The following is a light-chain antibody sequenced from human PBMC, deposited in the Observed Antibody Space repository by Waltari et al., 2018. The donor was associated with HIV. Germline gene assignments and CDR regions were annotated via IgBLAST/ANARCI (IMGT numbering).Light chain of an antibody. J-gene: IGKJ1*01. CDR2: GAS. CDR3: QQYGRSPT. Sequence: EILLTQSPGPLSLSPGDRATLSCSASASVTNSYLPWYQEKRGQAPRLLIYGASSRATGIPDRFSGSGSGTDFTLTISRLGPEDFAVYYCQQYGRSPTFGQGTKVEIK. CDR1: ASVTNSY. V-gene: IGKV3-20*01.